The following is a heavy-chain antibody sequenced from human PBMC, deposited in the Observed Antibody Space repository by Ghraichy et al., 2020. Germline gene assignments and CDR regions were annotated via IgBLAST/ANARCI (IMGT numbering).Heavy chain of an antibody. Sequence: GGSLRLSCAASGFTFSSYGMHWVRQAPGKGLEWVAVISYDGSNKYYADSVKGRFTISRDNSKNTLYLQMNSLRAEDTAVYYCARVRDLALSPDYWGQGTLVTVSA. CDR2: ISYDGSNK. CDR1: GFTFSSYG. J-gene: IGHJ4*02. CDR3: ARVRDLALSPDY. V-gene: IGHV3-30*03. D-gene: IGHD3-10*01.